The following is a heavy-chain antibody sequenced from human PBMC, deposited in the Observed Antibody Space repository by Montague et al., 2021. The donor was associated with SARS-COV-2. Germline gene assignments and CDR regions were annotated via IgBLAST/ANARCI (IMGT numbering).Heavy chain of an antibody. Sequence: SETLSLTCTVSGGSISNYYWSWIRQPPGKGLEWIGYIYYSGSTNYNPSLKSRVTISVDTSKNHFSLRLSSVAAADTAVYYCARRGGKSGGYGYWGQGTLVTVSS. CDR3: ARRGGKSGGYGY. V-gene: IGHV4-59*08. D-gene: IGHD5-12*01. J-gene: IGHJ4*02. CDR2: IYYSGST. CDR1: GGSISNYY.